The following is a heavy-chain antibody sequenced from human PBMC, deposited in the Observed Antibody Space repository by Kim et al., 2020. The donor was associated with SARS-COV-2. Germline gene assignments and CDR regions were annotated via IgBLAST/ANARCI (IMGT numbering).Heavy chain of an antibody. D-gene: IGHD1-26*01. CDR3: ARDIGSGDYYSGMDV. V-gene: IGHV3-7*01. J-gene: IGHJ6*01. Sequence: VDSFKGRFTTSRDNAKNSLYLKMNGLRAEVTAVYYCARDIGSGDYYSGMDVWGQGTTVTVSS.